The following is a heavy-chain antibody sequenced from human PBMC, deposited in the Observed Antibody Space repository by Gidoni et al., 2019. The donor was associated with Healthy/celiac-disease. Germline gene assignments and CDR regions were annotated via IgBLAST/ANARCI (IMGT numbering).Heavy chain of an antibody. CDR1: GFPFTSYA. Sequence: EVQLLESGGGLVQPGRSLRLSCSASGFPFTSYARSWVRQAPGKGLEWVSAFSGSGGSTYYADSVRGRFTIYRDNSKNTLYLQMNSLRAEDTAVYYCAKEDFGVVIISNSYDYWGQGTLVTVSS. V-gene: IGHV3-23*01. D-gene: IGHD3-3*01. CDR3: AKEDFGVVIISNSYDY. J-gene: IGHJ4*02. CDR2: FSGSGGST.